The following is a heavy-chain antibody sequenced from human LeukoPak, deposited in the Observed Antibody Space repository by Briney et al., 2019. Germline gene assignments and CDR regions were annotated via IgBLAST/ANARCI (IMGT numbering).Heavy chain of an antibody. CDR1: GGSISTYY. V-gene: IGHV4-59*01. CDR2: ICYNGAT. J-gene: IGHJ4*02. D-gene: IGHD3-3*01. Sequence: LETLSLTCTVSGGSISTYYWSWIRQPPGKGLEWIGYICYNGATDYNPSLKSRVTISVDTSKNQFFLKLSSVTAADTAVYYCARAVTIFGVVTIGYYFDYWGQGTLVTVSS. CDR3: ARAVTIFGVVTIGYYFDY.